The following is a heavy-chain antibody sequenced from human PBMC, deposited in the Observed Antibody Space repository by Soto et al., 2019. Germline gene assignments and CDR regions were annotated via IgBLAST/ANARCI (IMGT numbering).Heavy chain of an antibody. CDR1: GYIFSDYG. D-gene: IGHD4-17*01. Sequence: QVQVMQSGAEVKKPGDSVKVSCKTSGYIFSDYGINWVRQAPGQGLEWMGWISGYSGNANLAQKFQGRVTMTTDKSTRTAYMELRRLRSDDTAVYYCAKRTSGTTWGESDYWGQATLVTVSS. V-gene: IGHV1-18*04. CDR2: ISGYSGNA. CDR3: AKRTSGTTWGESDY. J-gene: IGHJ4*02.